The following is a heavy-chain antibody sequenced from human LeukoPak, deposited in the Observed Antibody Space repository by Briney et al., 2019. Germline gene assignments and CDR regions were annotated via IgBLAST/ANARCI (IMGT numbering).Heavy chain of an antibody. CDR3: ATATGAMVADFDY. Sequence: ASVKVSCKVSGYTFTDYYMHWVQQVPGKGLEWMGLVDPEDGETIYAEKFQGRVTITADTSTDTAYMELSSLRSEDTAVYYCATATGAMVADFDYWGQGTLVTVSS. CDR2: VDPEDGET. CDR1: GYTFTDYY. J-gene: IGHJ4*02. D-gene: IGHD3-10*01. V-gene: IGHV1-69-2*01.